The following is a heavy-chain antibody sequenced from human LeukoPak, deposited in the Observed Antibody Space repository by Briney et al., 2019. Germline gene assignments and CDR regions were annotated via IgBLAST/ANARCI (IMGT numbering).Heavy chain of an antibody. V-gene: IGHV4-39*01. CDR2: IYSSGNT. J-gene: IGHJ4*02. Sequence: KPSETLSLTCAVSGASISSSNHYWGWVRQSPGKGLEWIGNIYSSGNTYYNASLKSRVTMYIDTSKNQFSLKLSSVTAADTAMYYCAKSNGYGLIDYWGQGTLVTVSS. D-gene: IGHD5-12*01. CDR1: GASISSSNHY. CDR3: AKSNGYGLIDY.